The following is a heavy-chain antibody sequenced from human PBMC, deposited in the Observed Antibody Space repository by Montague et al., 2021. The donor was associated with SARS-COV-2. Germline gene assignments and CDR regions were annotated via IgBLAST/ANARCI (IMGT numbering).Heavy chain of an antibody. CDR3: ARDVYYYDSSGYYYGRYYYYGMDV. D-gene: IGHD3-22*01. V-gene: IGHV3-33*08. CDR1: GFTLSSYA. Sequence: SLRLSCAASGFTLSSYAMSWVCQAPGKGLEWVAVIWYDGSNKYYSDSXXGRFTISRDNSKNTLYLQMNSLRAEDTAVYYCARDVYYYDSSGYYYGRYYYYGMDVWGQGTTVTVSS. J-gene: IGHJ6*02. CDR2: IWYDGSNK.